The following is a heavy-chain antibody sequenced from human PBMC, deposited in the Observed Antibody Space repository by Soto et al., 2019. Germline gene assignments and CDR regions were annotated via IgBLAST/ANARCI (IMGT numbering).Heavy chain of an antibody. D-gene: IGHD1-26*01. CDR3: ARGSYSRD. J-gene: IGHJ3*01. CDR1: AYTFTIYE. Sequence: ASVKVSCKASAYTFTIYEINWVRQPTGQGLEWMGWMNPNSSNTGYAQKIQGRVTITSNTSISTVDMELSSLRSEDTAVFYCARGSYSRDWGQGTMVTVSS. V-gene: IGHV1-8*01. CDR2: MNPNSSNT.